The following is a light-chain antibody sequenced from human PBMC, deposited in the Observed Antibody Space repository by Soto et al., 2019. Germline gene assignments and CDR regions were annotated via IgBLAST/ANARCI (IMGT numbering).Light chain of an antibody. CDR3: QQYGSSPET. Sequence: EIVLTQSPGTLSLSPGERATLSCRASQSVSSSYLAWYQQKPGQAPRLLIYDASSRATGIPDRFSGSGSGTHFTLTISRLEHEDLAVYYCQQYGSSPETFGQGTKVEIK. J-gene: IGKJ1*01. CDR2: DAS. V-gene: IGKV3-20*01. CDR1: QSVSSSY.